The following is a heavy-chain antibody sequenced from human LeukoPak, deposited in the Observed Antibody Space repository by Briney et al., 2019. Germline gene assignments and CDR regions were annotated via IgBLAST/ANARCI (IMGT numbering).Heavy chain of an antibody. D-gene: IGHD6-13*01. V-gene: IGHV3-23*01. CDR1: GFTPTTYA. J-gene: IGHJ4*02. CDR3: AKDKAPGSWHTPSDF. Sequence: GGSLRLSCAPSGFTPTTYAMSWVRHAHGEGRGWVSGVSDSGEGTYYAEYVRGRFTISRDNSKNTVFLQMNSLRADDTAKYYCAKDKAPGSWHTPSDFWGQGTLVTVSS. CDR2: VSDSGEGT.